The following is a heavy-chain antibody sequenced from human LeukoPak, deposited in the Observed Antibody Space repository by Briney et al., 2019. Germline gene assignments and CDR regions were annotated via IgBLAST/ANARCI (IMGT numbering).Heavy chain of an antibody. V-gene: IGHV4-59*01. CDR2: IYYSGST. J-gene: IGHJ6*04. CDR3: ARDRQQLGYYYYGMDV. Sequence: ASETLSFTCTVSGGSISSYYWSWIRQPPGKGLEWIGYIYYSGSTNYNPSLKSRVTISVDTSKNQFSLKLSSVTAADTAVYYCARDRQQLGYYYYGMDVWGKGTTVTVSS. D-gene: IGHD6-13*01. CDR1: GGSISSYY.